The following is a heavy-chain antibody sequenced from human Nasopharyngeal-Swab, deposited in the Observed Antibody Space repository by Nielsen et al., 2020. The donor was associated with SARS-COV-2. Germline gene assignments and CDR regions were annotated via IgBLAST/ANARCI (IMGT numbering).Heavy chain of an antibody. CDR1: GFIFDDYA. CDR2: ITWNGGSI. V-gene: IGHV3-20*04. Sequence: GGSLRLSCAASGFIFDDYAMNWVRQAPGKGLEWVSGITWNGGSIGYAESVKGRFTISRDSAKNSLYLQMNSLRAEDTVLCYCARDKSSTVTTFDYWGQGTLVTVSS. D-gene: IGHD4-17*01. J-gene: IGHJ4*02. CDR3: ARDKSSTVTTFDY.